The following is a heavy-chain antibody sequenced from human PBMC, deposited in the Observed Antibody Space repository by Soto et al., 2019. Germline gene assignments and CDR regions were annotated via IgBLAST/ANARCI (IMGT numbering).Heavy chain of an antibody. CDR1: GYTFTSYG. J-gene: IGHJ4*02. Sequence: QVQLVQSGAEVKKPGASVKVSCKASGYTFTSYGISWVRQSPGQGLEWMGWISAYNGNTNYAQKLQGRVTMTTDTSTSTAYMELRSLRSDDTAVYYCARVSRREYSSSSLSDYWGQGTLVTVSS. CDR3: ARVSRREYSSSSLSDY. D-gene: IGHD6-6*01. V-gene: IGHV1-18*01. CDR2: ISAYNGNT.